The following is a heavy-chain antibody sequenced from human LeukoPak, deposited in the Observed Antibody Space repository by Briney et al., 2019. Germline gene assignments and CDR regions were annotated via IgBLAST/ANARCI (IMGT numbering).Heavy chain of an antibody. Sequence: PGGSLRLSCVASGFTFNTYGIHWVRQAPGKGLEWVAGISVDGNNKDYSDSVKGRFTISRDNSKNTLYLQMNSLRAEDTAVYDCAKAAYCTSTSCHFSGYAQRPLDSWGQGTLVTVSS. CDR3: AKAAYCTSTSCHFSGYAQRPLDS. J-gene: IGHJ4*02. CDR1: GFTFNTYG. V-gene: IGHV3-30*18. CDR2: ISVDGNNK. D-gene: IGHD2-2*01.